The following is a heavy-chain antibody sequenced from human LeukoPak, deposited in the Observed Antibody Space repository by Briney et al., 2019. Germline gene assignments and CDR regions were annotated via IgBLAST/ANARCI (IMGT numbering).Heavy chain of an antibody. CDR2: IWYDGSNK. D-gene: IGHD6-13*01. V-gene: IGHV3-33*01. J-gene: IGHJ6*02. Sequence: PGGSLRLSCAASGFTFSFYGMHWVRQAPGKGLEWVAVIWYDGSNKYYADSVKGRFTISRDNSKNTLYLQMNSLRAEDTAVYYCARETVAAAGSNYYGMDVWGQGTTVTVSS. CDR1: GFTFSFYG. CDR3: ARETVAAAGSNYYGMDV.